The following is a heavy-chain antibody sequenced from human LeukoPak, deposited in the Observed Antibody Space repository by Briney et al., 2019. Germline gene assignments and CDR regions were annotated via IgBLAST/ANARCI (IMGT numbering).Heavy chain of an antibody. Sequence: PGGSLRLSCAASGFTFSSYGMHWVRLAPGKGLEWVAFIRYDGGNKYYADSVKGRFNISRDNSKNTLYLQMNSLRAEDTAVYYCANGNRAKMAADYSGQGTLVTASS. CDR2: IRYDGGNK. CDR1: GFTFSSYG. V-gene: IGHV3-30*02. D-gene: IGHD5-24*01. CDR3: ANGNRAKMAADY. J-gene: IGHJ4*02.